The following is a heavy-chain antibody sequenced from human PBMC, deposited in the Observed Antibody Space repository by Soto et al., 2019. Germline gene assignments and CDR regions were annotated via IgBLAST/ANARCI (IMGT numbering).Heavy chain of an antibody. J-gene: IGHJ6*02. Sequence: SETLSLTCTVSGGSISSYYWSWIRQPPGKGLEWIGYIYYSGSTNYNPSLKSRVTISVDTPKNQFSLKLSSVTAADTAVYYCARVRVGMDVWGQGTTVTVSS. V-gene: IGHV4-59*01. CDR1: GGSISSYY. CDR2: IYYSGST. CDR3: ARVRVGMDV.